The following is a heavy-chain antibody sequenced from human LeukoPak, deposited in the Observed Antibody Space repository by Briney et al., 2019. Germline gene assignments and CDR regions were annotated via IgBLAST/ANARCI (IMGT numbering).Heavy chain of an antibody. V-gene: IGHV3-30*03. J-gene: IGHJ3*02. CDR3: ARTEQQLGLGAFDI. Sequence: GGSLRLSCAASGFTFSSYSMNWVRQAPGKGLEWVAVISYDGSNKYYADSVKGRFTISRDNSKNTLYLQMNSLRAEDTAVYYCARTEQQLGLGAFDIWGQGTMVTVSS. CDR2: ISYDGSNK. D-gene: IGHD6-13*01. CDR1: GFTFSSYS.